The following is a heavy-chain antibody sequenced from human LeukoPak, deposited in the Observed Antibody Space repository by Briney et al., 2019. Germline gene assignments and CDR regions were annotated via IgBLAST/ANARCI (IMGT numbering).Heavy chain of an antibody. CDR1: GGSISSGGYY. D-gene: IGHD2-15*01. J-gene: IGHJ3*02. Sequence: SQTLSLTCTVSGGSISSGGYYWSWIRQHPGKGLEWIGYIYYSGSTYCNPSLKSRVTISVDTSKNQFSLKLSSVTAADTAVYYCARDRCSGGSCYPRDAFDIWGQGTMATVSS. CDR2: IYYSGST. V-gene: IGHV4-31*03. CDR3: ARDRCSGGSCYPRDAFDI.